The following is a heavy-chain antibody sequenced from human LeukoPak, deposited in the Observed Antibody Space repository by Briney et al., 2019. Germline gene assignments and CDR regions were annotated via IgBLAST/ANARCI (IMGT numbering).Heavy chain of an antibody. CDR1: GFTFSSYS. V-gene: IGHV3-48*04. CDR2: ISSSGSTI. CDR3: ARVLRGGGDAFDI. J-gene: IGHJ3*02. D-gene: IGHD1-26*01. Sequence: GGSLRLSCAASGFTFSSYSMNWVRQAPGKGLEWVSYISSSGSTIYYADSVKGRFTISRDNAKNSLYLQMNSLRAEDTAVYYCARVLRGGGDAFDIWGQGTMVTVSS.